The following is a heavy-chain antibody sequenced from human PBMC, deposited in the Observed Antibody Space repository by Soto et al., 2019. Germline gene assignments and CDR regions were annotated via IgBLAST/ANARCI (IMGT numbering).Heavy chain of an antibody. V-gene: IGHV1-69*13. J-gene: IGHJ6*02. Sequence: SVKVSCKASGGTFSSYAISWVRQAPGQGLEWMGGIIPIFGTANYAQKFQGRVTITADESTSTAYMELSSLRSEDTAAYYCARDLATVVTLYYYGMDVWGQGTTVTVSS. CDR2: IIPIFGTA. CDR3: ARDLATVVTLYYYGMDV. CDR1: GGTFSSYA. D-gene: IGHD4-17*01.